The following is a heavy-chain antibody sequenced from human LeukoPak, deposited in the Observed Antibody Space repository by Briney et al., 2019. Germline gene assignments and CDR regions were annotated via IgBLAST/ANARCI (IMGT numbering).Heavy chain of an antibody. CDR2: ISGAGGTT. J-gene: IGHJ4*02. CDR1: GFTFSTFD. V-gene: IGHV3-23*01. CDR3: AKACDFDSSGFPIDVFDF. D-gene: IGHD3-22*01. Sequence: GGSLRLSCAASGFTFSTFDMSWVRQAPGKGLQWVSTISGAGGTTLFADSVKGRFSISRDHSNNKVFLQMNSLRVEDTAVYYCAKACDFDSSGFPIDVFDFWGQGLLVSVAS.